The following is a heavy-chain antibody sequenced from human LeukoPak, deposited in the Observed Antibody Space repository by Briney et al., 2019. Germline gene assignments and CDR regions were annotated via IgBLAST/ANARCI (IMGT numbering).Heavy chain of an antibody. CDR1: GFTLRSYA. V-gene: IGHV3-23*01. J-gene: IGHJ4*02. CDR3: AKEARAYSYATD. D-gene: IGHD5-18*01. CDR2: ISDSGGST. Sequence: PGGSLRLSCAASGFTLRSYAMSWVRQAPGKGLEWASAISDSGGSTYYLDSVKGRFTISRDNSKNTVYLQMNSLAAEDTAVYYCAKEARAYSYATDWGQGTLVTVSS.